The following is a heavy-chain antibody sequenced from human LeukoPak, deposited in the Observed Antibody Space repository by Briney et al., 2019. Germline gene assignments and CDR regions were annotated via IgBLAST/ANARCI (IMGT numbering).Heavy chain of an antibody. D-gene: IGHD5-12*01. V-gene: IGHV4-39*07. CDR2: VYYSGIT. CDR1: GGSISSSSYY. Sequence: PSETLSLTCTVSGGSISSSSYYWGWIRQPPGKGLEWIGTVYYSGITYYNPSLKSRVTISVDTSKNQFSLKLTSATAVDTAVYYCARGDDYKSTLFDYWGQGTLVTVSS. J-gene: IGHJ4*02. CDR3: ARGDDYKSTLFDY.